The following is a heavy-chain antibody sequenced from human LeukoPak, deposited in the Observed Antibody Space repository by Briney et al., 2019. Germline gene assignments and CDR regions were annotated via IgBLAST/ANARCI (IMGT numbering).Heavy chain of an antibody. Sequence: GGSLRLSCAASGFTFSSYSMNWVGQAPGKGVEWVSYISSSSSTICYADSVKRRFTISRDNAKNSLYLQMNSLRAEDTAVYYCARSGSSDYWGQGTLVTVSS. CDR2: ISSSSSTI. J-gene: IGHJ4*02. CDR1: GFTFSSYS. D-gene: IGHD6-6*01. V-gene: IGHV3-48*04. CDR3: ARSGSSDY.